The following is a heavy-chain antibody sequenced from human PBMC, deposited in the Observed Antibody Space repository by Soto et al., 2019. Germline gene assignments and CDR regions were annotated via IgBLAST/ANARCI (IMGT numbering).Heavy chain of an antibody. CDR2: ISSSSNYI. J-gene: IGHJ6*02. V-gene: IGHV3-21*01. D-gene: IGHD4-17*01. Sequence: EVQLVDSGGGLVKPGGSLRLSCAASGFTFSSYSMNWVRQAPGKGLEWVSSISSSSNYIYYADSVKGRFTISRDNAKNSLSLQMNSLRAEDTAVYYCVRTLRTTVSSGYFDGMDVWGQGTTVTVSS. CDR3: VRTLRTTVSSGYFDGMDV. CDR1: GFTFSSYS.